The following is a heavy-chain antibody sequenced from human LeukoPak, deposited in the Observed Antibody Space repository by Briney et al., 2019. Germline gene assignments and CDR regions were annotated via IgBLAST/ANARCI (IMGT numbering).Heavy chain of an antibody. V-gene: IGHV3-48*01. CDR1: GFTFSSYS. Sequence: PGGSLRLSCAASGFTFSSYSMNWVRQAPGKGLEWVSYISSSSSTIYYADSVKGRFTISRDNAKNSLYLQMNSLRAEDTAVYYCARDREQWLVSSGGFDPWGQGTLVTVSS. J-gene: IGHJ5*02. CDR2: ISSSSSTI. CDR3: ARDREQWLVSSGGFDP. D-gene: IGHD6-19*01.